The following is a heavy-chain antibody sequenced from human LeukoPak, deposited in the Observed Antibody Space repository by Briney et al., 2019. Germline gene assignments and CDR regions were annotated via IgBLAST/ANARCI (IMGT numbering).Heavy chain of an antibody. V-gene: IGHV1-18*01. CDR2: ISAYNGNT. D-gene: IGHD3-22*01. CDR3: ARGPNYYDSSGYPYYFDY. CDR1: GYTFTSYG. Sequence: ASVKVSCKASGYTFTSYGISWVRQAPGQGLEWVGWISAYNGNTNYAQKLQGRVTMTTDTSTSTAYMELRSLRSDDTAVYYCARGPNYYDSSGYPYYFDYWGQGTLVTVSS. J-gene: IGHJ4*02.